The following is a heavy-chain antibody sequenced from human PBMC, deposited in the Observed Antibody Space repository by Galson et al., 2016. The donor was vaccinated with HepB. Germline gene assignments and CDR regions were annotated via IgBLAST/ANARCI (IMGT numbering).Heavy chain of an antibody. D-gene: IGHD3-22*01. CDR2: IWYDGGNK. Sequence: SLRLSCAASGFSFSSYGMHWLRQAPGKGLEWVALIWYDGGNKNYADSVKGRFTISRDNSKNTLYRQMNSLRADDSAVYHCARDGGYDNSGYYYDSSGYFDSWGQGILVTVSS. V-gene: IGHV3-33*01. CDR1: GFSFSSYG. J-gene: IGHJ4*02. CDR3: ARDGGYDNSGYYYDSSGYFDS.